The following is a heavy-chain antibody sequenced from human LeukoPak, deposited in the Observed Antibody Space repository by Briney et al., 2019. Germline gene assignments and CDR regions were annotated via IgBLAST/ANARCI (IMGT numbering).Heavy chain of an antibody. V-gene: IGHV3-48*01. CDR2: ISSSSSTI. Sequence: GGSLRLSCAASGFTFSSYSMNWVRQAPGKGPEWVSYISSSSSTIYYADSVKGRFTISRDNSKNTLYLQMNSLRAEDTAVYYCAIFSSPRKQVVVAATENDYWGQGTLVTVSS. D-gene: IGHD2-15*01. J-gene: IGHJ4*02. CDR3: AIFSSPRKQVVVAATENDY. CDR1: GFTFSSYS.